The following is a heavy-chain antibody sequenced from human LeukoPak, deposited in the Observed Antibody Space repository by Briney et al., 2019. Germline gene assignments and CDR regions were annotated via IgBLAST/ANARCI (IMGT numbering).Heavy chain of an antibody. CDR3: TTGLGYSSGRRHAFDI. CDR2: IKSKTDGGTT. CDR1: GFTFSDAW. J-gene: IGHJ3*02. D-gene: IGHD6-19*01. V-gene: IGHV3-15*01. Sequence: PGGSLRLSCAASGFTFSDAWMSWVRQAPGKGLEWVGRIKSKTDGGTTDYAAPVKGRFTISRDDSKNTLYLQMNSLKTEDTAVYYCTTGLGYSSGRRHAFDIWGQGTMVTVSS.